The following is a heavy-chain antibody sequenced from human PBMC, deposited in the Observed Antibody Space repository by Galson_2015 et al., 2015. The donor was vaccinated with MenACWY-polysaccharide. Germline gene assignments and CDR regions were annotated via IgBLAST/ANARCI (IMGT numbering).Heavy chain of an antibody. J-gene: IGHJ4*02. Sequence: SLRLSCAASGFTFSSNSMNWVRQAPGKGLEWVSYISSSSGTIYYADSVKGRFTISRDDAKNSLYLQMNSLRAEDTAVYYCAGTSSNYFWGQGTRVIVSS. V-gene: IGHV3-48*01. CDR1: GFTFSSNS. CDR3: AGTSSNYF. CDR2: ISSSSGTI. D-gene: IGHD1-1*01.